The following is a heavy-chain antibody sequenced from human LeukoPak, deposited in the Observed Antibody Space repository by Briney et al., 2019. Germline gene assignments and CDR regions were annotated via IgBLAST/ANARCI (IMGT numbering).Heavy chain of an antibody. CDR2: IYHSGST. CDR1: GYSISSGYY. J-gene: IGHJ4*02. D-gene: IGHD3-22*01. CDR3: ARDDDYYDSSGYYS. Sequence: PSETLSLTCAVSGYSISSGYYWGWIRQPPGKGLEWIGSIYHSGSTYYNPSLKSRVTISVDTSKNQFSLKLSSVTAADTAVYYCARDDDYYDSSGYYSWGQGTLVTVSS. V-gene: IGHV4-38-2*02.